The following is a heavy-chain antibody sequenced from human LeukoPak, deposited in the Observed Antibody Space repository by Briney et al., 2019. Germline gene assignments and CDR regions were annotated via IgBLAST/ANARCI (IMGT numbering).Heavy chain of an antibody. CDR3: AKAGVDIVATRRVAYLDY. CDR2: ISGSGGST. CDR1: GFTFSSYA. V-gene: IGHV3-23*01. J-gene: IGHJ4*02. D-gene: IGHD5-12*01. Sequence: GGSLRLSCAASGFTFSSYAMSWVRQAPGKGLEWVSAISGSGGSTYYADSVKGRFTISRDNSKNTLYLQMNSLRAEDTAVYYCAKAGVDIVATRRVAYLDYWGQGTLVTVSS.